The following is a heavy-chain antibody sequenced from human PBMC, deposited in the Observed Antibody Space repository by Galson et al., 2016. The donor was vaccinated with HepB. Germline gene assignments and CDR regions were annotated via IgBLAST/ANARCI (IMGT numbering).Heavy chain of an antibody. CDR2: IYPSCPP. CDR3: ARLCYDFWSVSCAMDV. CDR1: GGSINTNNYY. V-gene: IGHV4-39*01. D-gene: IGHD3-3*01. J-gene: IGHJ6*02. Sequence: SETLSLTCSVSGGSINTNNYYWVWIRQPPGKGLEWIGSIYPSCPPFSPPSLPLLFSLSFSPSPNPFSLPVRSVPAPAPAVSSCARLCYDFWSVSCAMDVWGQGTTVTAS.